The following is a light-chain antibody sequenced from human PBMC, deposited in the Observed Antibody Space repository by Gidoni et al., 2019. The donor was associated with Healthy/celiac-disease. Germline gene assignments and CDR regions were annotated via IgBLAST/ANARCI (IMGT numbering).Light chain of an antibody. Sequence: DIQMTQSPSSLSASVGDRVTITCRESQSISSYLNWYQQKQVKAPKLLIYAASRLQSGVPSRFSGSGSGTDFTLTISSLQPEDFATYYCQQSYSTPYTFGQGTKLEIK. CDR2: AAS. CDR1: QSISSY. J-gene: IGKJ2*01. CDR3: QQSYSTPYT. V-gene: IGKV1-39*01.